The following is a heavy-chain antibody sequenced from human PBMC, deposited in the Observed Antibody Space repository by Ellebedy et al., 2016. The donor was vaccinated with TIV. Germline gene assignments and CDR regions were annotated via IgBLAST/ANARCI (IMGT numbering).Heavy chain of an antibody. V-gene: IGHV1-18*04. J-gene: IGHJ4*02. D-gene: IGHD3-22*01. Sequence: ASVKVSCKASGYTFSDYYIHWVRQAPGQGLEWLGWISAHNGDTTYARNVEGRVSMTIDTYTKTAYLQLSRLRSDDTAVYYCARAYYYDAGGYPQGDYWGQGTLVTVSS. CDR3: ARAYYYDAGGYPQGDY. CDR2: ISAHNGDT. CDR1: GYTFSDYY.